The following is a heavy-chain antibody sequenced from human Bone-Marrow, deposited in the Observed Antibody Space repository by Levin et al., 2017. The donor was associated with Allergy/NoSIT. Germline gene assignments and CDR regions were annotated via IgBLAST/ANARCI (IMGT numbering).Heavy chain of an antibody. CDR2: ISYDATHI. D-gene: IGHD5-18*01. Sequence: GGSLRLSCATSGFNFSDYGIHWVRQAPGKGLDWVAVISYDATHIRYADSVKGRFFISRDPARNTVFLQMNSLRNDDSAVYFCARGLIQLSLWGQGTLVTVSS. V-gene: IGHV3-30*03. CDR3: ARGLIQLSL. CDR1: GFNFSDYG. J-gene: IGHJ4*02.